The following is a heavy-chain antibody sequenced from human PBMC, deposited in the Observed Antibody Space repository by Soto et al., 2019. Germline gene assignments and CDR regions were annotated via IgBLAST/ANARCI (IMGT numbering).Heavy chain of an antibody. CDR3: ARFSGGSYNTYYFYYGMDV. D-gene: IGHD2-15*01. J-gene: IGHJ6*02. V-gene: IGHV1-18*04. CDR1: GYTFTSYG. Sequence: QVQLVQSGAEVKKPGASVKVSCKASGYTFTSYGISWVRQAPGQGLDWMGWISAYNGNTKYAQDLQGRVTMTTDTSTSTAYMELRSLRSDDTAMYYCARFSGGSYNTYYFYYGMDVWCQGTTVTVSS. CDR2: ISAYNGNT.